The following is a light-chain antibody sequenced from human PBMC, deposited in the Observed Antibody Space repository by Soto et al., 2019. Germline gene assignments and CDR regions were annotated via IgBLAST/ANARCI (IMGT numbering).Light chain of an antibody. CDR3: SSYAGESVYV. J-gene: IGLJ1*01. V-gene: IGLV2-23*02. CDR1: NSDIGSYKS. CDR2: EVT. Sequence: QSALTQPASVSGSPSPTITISCTGTNSDIGSYKSPSLFQQHPGNAPKLVIYEVTKRPSGVSDRCSGSKCGNTASLTISGLQAEDDADYYCSSYAGESVYVFGTGTKVTV.